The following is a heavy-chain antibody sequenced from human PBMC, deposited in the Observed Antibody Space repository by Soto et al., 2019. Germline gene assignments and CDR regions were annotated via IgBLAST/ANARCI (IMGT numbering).Heavy chain of an antibody. CDR1: GGTFSRYA. CDR3: AQTLGLAVAGPGRFDL. D-gene: IGHD6-19*01. CDR2: ITPMFGTA. V-gene: IGHV1-69*12. J-gene: IGHJ2*01. Sequence: QVQLVQSGAEVKKYGSSVKVSCKASGGTFSRYAISWVRQAPGQGLEWMGGITPMFGTANYAQRFQGRATITADEPTSTAYMQLSSLRSDATAVYYCAQTLGLAVAGPGRFDLWGRGTLVTVSS.